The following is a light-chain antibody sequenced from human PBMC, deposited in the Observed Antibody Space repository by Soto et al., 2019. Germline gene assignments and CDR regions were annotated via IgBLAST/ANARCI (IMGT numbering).Light chain of an antibody. CDR3: QQRSNWPLT. CDR2: DAS. Sequence: ESVLTQSPATLSLYPGERATLSCRASQSVSSYFAWYQQKPGQAPRLLIYDASNRATGIPARFSGSGSGTDFTLTISSLEPEDFAVYYCQQRSNWPLTFGQGTKV. V-gene: IGKV3-11*01. CDR1: QSVSSY. J-gene: IGKJ1*01.